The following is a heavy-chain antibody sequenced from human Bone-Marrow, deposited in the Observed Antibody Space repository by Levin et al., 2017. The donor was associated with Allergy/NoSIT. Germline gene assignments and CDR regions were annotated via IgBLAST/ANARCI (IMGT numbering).Heavy chain of an antibody. V-gene: IGHV4-59*01. CDR3: ARVDVNIVATGYYYYMDV. CDR2: IYYSGST. J-gene: IGHJ6*03. D-gene: IGHD5-12*01. Sequence: SQTLSLTCTVSGGSISSYYWSWIRPPPGKGLEWIGYIYYSGSTNYNPSLKSRVTISVDTSKNQFSLKLSSVTAADTAVYYCARVDVNIVATGYYYYMDVWGKGTTVTVSS. CDR1: GGSISSYY.